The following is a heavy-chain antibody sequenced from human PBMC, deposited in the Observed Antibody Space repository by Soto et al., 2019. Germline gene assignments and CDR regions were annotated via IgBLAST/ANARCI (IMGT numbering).Heavy chain of an antibody. CDR2: INPNSGGT. Sequence: ASVKVSCKTSGFTFTDYYMHWVRQAPGQGLEWMGWINPNSGGTNYAQSFQGRVTMTRDTSISTAYMEVRRLRSDDTAVYYCARFQSSVAGTLADYWGHGTLVTVSS. CDR1: GFTFTDYY. CDR3: ARFQSSVAGTLADY. D-gene: IGHD6-19*01. J-gene: IGHJ4*01. V-gene: IGHV1-2*02.